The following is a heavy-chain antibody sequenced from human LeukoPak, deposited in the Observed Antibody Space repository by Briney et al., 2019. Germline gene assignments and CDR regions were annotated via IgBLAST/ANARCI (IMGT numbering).Heavy chain of an antibody. J-gene: IGHJ6*02. D-gene: IGHD2-15*01. CDR3: AIWGYCSGGSCYVSAYYYGMDV. V-gene: IGHV3-23*01. CDR2: ISKSGGST. CDR1: GLIFSRYA. Sequence: GESLRLSCAASGLIFSRYAMSWVRPAAGKGLDWVSAISKSGGSTYYADSVSGRFTISSDNSKNTQYVQMNSLGVEDTAVYYCAIWGYCSGGSCYVSAYYYGMDVWGQGTTVTVSS.